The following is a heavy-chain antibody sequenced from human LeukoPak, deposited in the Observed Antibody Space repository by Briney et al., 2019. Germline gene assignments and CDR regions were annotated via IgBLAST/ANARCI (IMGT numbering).Heavy chain of an antibody. Sequence: PSETLSLTCTVSGGSISSYYWSWIRQPAGKGLEWIGRIYTSGSTKYNPSPKSRVTMSVDTSKNQFTLKLSSVSAADTAVYYCARDCSSTSCYAFGTFYYGMDVWGQGTTVTVSS. CDR2: IYTSGST. CDR3: ARDCSSTSCYAFGTFYYGMDV. V-gene: IGHV4-4*07. J-gene: IGHJ6*02. CDR1: GGSISSYY. D-gene: IGHD2-2*01.